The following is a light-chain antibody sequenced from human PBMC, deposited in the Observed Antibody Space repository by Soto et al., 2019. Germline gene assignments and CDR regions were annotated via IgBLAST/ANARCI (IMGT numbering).Light chain of an antibody. J-gene: IGKJ5*01. CDR1: QSVSSY. CDR2: DAS. Sequence: IVLTQSPATLSFSPCEIATLSCSASQSVSSYLAWYQQKPGQAPRLLIYDASNRAAGVPARFSGSGSGTDFTLTIDSLEPEDFAIYYCQQRYNWPPITFGQGTRLEIK. CDR3: QQRYNWPPIT. V-gene: IGKV3-11*01.